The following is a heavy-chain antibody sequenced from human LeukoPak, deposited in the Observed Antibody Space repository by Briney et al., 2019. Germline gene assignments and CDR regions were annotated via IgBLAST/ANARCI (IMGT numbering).Heavy chain of an antibody. CDR2: IKGDESAR. J-gene: IGHJ4*02. D-gene: IGHD1-26*01. CDR3: ARDVVGSLDY. CDR1: GLTFSTYW. Sequence: GGSRRLSCPASGLTFSTYWMAWVRQAPGKGLEWVAKIKGDESARHQADSVKGRFTISRDNAQNSVYLQMTSLRGEDTAVYYCARDVVGSLDYWGQGTLVTVSS. V-gene: IGHV3-7*01.